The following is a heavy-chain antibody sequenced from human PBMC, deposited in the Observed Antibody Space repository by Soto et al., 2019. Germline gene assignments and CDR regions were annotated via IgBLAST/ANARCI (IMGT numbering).Heavy chain of an antibody. Sequence: TXGSLRVTCAASGFTLSSYSMSWVRQAPGKGLEWVSGFRSGGDDDTTYYADSVRGRLTISRDNSKNTLFLQMNSLRAEDTAIYYCAKKVTSGSGSHFFDDWAQGTLVTVSS. J-gene: IGHJ4*02. CDR1: GFTLSSYS. CDR2: FRSGGDDDTT. CDR3: AKKVTSGSGSHFFDD. V-gene: IGHV3-23*01. D-gene: IGHD3-10*01.